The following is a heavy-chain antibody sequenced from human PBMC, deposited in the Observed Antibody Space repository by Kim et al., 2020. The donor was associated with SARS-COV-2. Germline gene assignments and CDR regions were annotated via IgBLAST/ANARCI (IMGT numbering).Heavy chain of an antibody. Sequence: SETLSLTCTVSGGSISSSSYYWGWIRQPPGKGLEWIGSIYYSGSTYYNPSLKSRVTISVDTSKNQFSLKLSSVTAADTAVYYCARERYSGESGFDYWGQGTLVTVSS. CDR1: GGSISSSSYY. J-gene: IGHJ4*02. V-gene: IGHV4-39*07. CDR3: ARERYSGESGFDY. CDR2: IYYSGST. D-gene: IGHD1-26*01.